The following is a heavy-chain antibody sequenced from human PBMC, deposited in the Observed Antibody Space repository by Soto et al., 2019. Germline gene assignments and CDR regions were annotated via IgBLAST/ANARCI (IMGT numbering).Heavy chain of an antibody. J-gene: IGHJ6*02. CDR2: ISAYNGNT. CDR1: GYTFTSYG. Sequence: QVQLVQSGAEVKKPGASVKVSCKASGYTFTSYGISWVRQAPGQGLEWMGWISAYNGNTNYAQKLQGRVTMTTDTSTSTAYMELRSLRYDDTAVYYCARGVRGGGNYYYYGMDVWGQGTTVTVSS. D-gene: IGHD3-10*01. V-gene: IGHV1-18*01. CDR3: ARGVRGGGNYYYYGMDV.